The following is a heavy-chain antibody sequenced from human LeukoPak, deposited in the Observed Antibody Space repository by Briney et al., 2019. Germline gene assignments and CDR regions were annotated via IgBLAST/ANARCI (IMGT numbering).Heavy chain of an antibody. CDR1: GYTFTSYG. Sequence: AASVKVSCKASGYTFTSYGVSWVRQAPGQGLEWMGWISDYNGNTKYAQKVQGRVTMTTDTSTGTAYMELRSLRSDDTAVYYCARGYSYGSDYYYGMDVWGQGTTVTVSS. V-gene: IGHV1-18*01. CDR3: ARGYSYGSDYYYGMDV. J-gene: IGHJ6*02. D-gene: IGHD5-18*01. CDR2: ISDYNGNT.